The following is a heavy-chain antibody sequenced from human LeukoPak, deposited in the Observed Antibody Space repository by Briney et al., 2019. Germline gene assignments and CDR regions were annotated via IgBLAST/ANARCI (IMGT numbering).Heavy chain of an antibody. Sequence: SETLSLTCTVSGGSISSSSYYWGWIRQPPGKGLEWIGSIYYSGSTYYNPSLKSRVTISVDTSKNQFSLKLSSVTAADTAVYYCASGYDSSGYYFDYWGQGTLVTVSS. V-gene: IGHV4-39*01. J-gene: IGHJ4*02. D-gene: IGHD3-22*01. CDR3: ASGYDSSGYYFDY. CDR2: IYYSGST. CDR1: GGSISSSSYY.